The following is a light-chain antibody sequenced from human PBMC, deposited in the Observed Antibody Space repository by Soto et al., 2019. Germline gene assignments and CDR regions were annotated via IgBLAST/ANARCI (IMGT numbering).Light chain of an antibody. Sequence: QSALTQPASVSGSPGLSIAISCTGTSRDVGGYNSVSWYQQQPGKVPKLMIYDVSNRPSGVSNRFSGSKSGNTASLTISGLQAEDERDYYCSSYTTGGSYVFGTGTKVTVL. CDR2: DVS. V-gene: IGLV2-14*01. CDR3: SSYTTGGSYV. J-gene: IGLJ1*01. CDR1: SRDVGGYNS.